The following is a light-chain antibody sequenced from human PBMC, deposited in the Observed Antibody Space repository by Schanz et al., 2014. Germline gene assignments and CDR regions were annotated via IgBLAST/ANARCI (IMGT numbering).Light chain of an antibody. CDR2: RAS. J-gene: IGKJ1*01. CDR3: QQYNNWPGT. V-gene: IGKV3-20*01. CDR1: QSVSSSY. Sequence: EIVLTQSPGTLSLSPGERATLSCRASQSVSSSYLAWYQQKPGQAPRLLIHRASTRATGIPARFSGSGSGTDFTLTISALEPEDFAVYYCQQYNNWPGTFGQGTKVEIK.